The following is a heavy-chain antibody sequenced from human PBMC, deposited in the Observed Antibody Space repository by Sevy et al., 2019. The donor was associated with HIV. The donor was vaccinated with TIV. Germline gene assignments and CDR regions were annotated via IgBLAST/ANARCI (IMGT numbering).Heavy chain of an antibody. V-gene: IGHV3-23*01. D-gene: IGHD2-8*01. CDR1: GFAFYEYS. Sequence: GGSLRLSCAASGFAFYEYSMSWIRQAPGKGLERVATLSFGCGKINYADSVKGRFTISRDNSKNSFYLQMDNLRVEDTALYYCAREGCSRPHDYWCQGTRVTVSS. J-gene: IGHJ4*02. CDR2: LSFGCGKI. CDR3: AREGCSRPHDY.